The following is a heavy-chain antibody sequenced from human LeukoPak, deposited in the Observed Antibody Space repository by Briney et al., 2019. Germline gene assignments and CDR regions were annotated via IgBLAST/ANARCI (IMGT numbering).Heavy chain of an antibody. V-gene: IGHV3-23*01. J-gene: IGHJ4*02. CDR3: AKDLCFGCSGSYYGIFDY. CDR2: ISGSGGST. Sequence: GGSLRLSCAASGFTFSSYAMSWVRQAPGKGLEWVSAISGSGGSTYYADSVKGRFTISRDNSKNTLFLQMNSLRAEDTAVYYCAKDLCFGCSGSYYGIFDYWGQGTLVTVSS. CDR1: GFTFSSYA. D-gene: IGHD3-22*01.